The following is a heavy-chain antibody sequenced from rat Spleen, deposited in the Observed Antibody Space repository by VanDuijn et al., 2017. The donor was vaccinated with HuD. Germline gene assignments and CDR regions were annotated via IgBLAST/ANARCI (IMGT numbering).Heavy chain of an antibody. J-gene: IGHJ2*01. D-gene: IGHD1-11*01. V-gene: IGHV2-30*01. CDR2: IWTAGNT. Sequence: QVQLKESGPGLLQPSQTLSLTCTVSGFSLTTYNVHWVRQPTGKGLEWMGVIWTAGNTDYNSPLKSRLSISRDTSKSQVFLKMNSLQTDDTAIYFCTGYGGYSGRVMDAWGQGVMVTVSS. CDR1: GFSLTTYN. CDR3: TGYGGYSGRVMDA.